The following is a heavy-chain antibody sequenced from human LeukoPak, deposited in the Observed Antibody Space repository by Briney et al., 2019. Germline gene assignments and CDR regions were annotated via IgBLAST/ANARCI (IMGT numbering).Heavy chain of an antibody. J-gene: IGHJ5*02. CDR1: GFTFSSYG. CDR2: ISYDGSNK. Sequence: GGSLRLSCAASGFTFSSYGMHWVRQAPGKGLEWVAVISYDGSNKYYADSVKGRFTISRDNSKNTLYLQMNSLRAEDTAVYYCAKSIAAADSTWGQGTLVTVSS. V-gene: IGHV3-30*18. D-gene: IGHD6-13*01. CDR3: AKSIAAADST.